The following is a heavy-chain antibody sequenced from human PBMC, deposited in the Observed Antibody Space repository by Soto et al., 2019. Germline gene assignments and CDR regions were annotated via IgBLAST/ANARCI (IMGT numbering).Heavy chain of an antibody. V-gene: IGHV3-49*03. CDR3: TGYDILTGYYPY. Sequence: GGSLRLSCTASGFTFGHYAMSWFRQAPGKGLEWVGFIRSKAYGGTTEYAASVKGRFTISRDDSKSIAYLQMNSLKTEDTAVYYCTGYDILTGYYPYWGQGTLVTVSS. J-gene: IGHJ4*02. D-gene: IGHD3-9*01. CDR1: GFTFGHYA. CDR2: IRSKAYGGTT.